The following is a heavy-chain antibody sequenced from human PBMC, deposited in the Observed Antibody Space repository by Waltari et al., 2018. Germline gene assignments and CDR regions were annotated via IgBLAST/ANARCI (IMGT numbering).Heavy chain of an antibody. V-gene: IGHV4-61*02. CDR3: ARGNDYFDY. Sequence: QVQLQESGPGLVKPSQTLSLTCTVSGGSISSGSYYWSWIRQPAGKGLEWIGRIYTSGSTNYNPSLKSRVTISVDTSKNQFSLKLSSVTAADTGVYYCARGNDYFDYWGQGTLVTVSS. CDR1: GGSISSGSYY. CDR2: IYTSGST. D-gene: IGHD2-8*01. J-gene: IGHJ4*02.